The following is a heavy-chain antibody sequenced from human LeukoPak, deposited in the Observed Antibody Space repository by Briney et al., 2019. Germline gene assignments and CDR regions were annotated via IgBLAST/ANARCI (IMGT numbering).Heavy chain of an antibody. J-gene: IGHJ4*02. CDR2: IYYSGST. Sequence: SETLSLTCAVFGGSFSGYYWSWIRQPPGKGLEWIGSIYYSGSTYYNPSLKSRVTISVDTSKNQFSLKLSSVTAADTAVYYCARDSEDTAMVFDYWGQGTLVTVSS. V-gene: IGHV4-34*01. CDR1: GGSFSGYY. CDR3: ARDSEDTAMVFDY. D-gene: IGHD5-18*01.